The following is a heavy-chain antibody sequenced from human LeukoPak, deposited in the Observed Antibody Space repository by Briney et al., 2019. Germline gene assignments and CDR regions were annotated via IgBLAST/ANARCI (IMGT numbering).Heavy chain of an antibody. J-gene: IGHJ4*02. V-gene: IGHV4-34*01. D-gene: IGHD3-16*01. CDR1: GGSISSYY. CDR2: INHSGST. Sequence: SETLSLTCTVSGGSISSYYWSWIRQPPGKGLEWIGEINHSGSTNYNPSLKSRVTISVDTSKNQFSLKLSSVTAADTAVYYCTITFGGVGYWGQGTLVTVSS. CDR3: TITFGGVGY.